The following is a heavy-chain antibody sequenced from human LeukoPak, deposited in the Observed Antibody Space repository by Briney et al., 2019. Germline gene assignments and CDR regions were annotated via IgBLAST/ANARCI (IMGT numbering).Heavy chain of an antibody. CDR1: GFTFSSYS. CDR3: ARDIGTSRGVTYYYMDV. V-gene: IGHV3-21*01. J-gene: IGHJ6*03. Sequence: PGGSLRLSCAASGFTFSSYSMNWVRQAPGKGLEGVSSISSSSSYIYYADSVKGRFTISRDNSKNTLYLQMGSLRAEDMAVYYCARDIGTSRGVTYYYMDVWGKGTTVTVSS. D-gene: IGHD3-10*01. CDR2: ISSSSSYI.